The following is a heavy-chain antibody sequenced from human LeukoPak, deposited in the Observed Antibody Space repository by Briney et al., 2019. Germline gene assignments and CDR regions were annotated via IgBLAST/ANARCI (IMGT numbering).Heavy chain of an antibody. CDR3: AKHGRQWLVPAGHDY. Sequence: GALRLSCAASGFTFSSYAMSWVRQAPGKGLEWVSAISGSGGSTYYADSVKGRFTISRDNSKNTLYLQMNSLRAEDTAVYYCAKHGRQWLVPAGHDYWGQGTLVTVSS. V-gene: IGHV3-23*01. D-gene: IGHD6-19*01. J-gene: IGHJ4*02. CDR2: ISGSGGST. CDR1: GFTFSSYA.